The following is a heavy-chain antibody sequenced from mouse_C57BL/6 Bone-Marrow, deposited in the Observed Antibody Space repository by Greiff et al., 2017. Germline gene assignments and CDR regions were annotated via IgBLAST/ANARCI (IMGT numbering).Heavy chain of an antibody. J-gene: IGHJ2*01. CDR3: AGGYVED. CDR2: TNPSNGGT. V-gene: IGHV1-53*01. Sequence: QVQLQLPGPELVKPWASVKLSCKASGYTFTSYCMRWVKLRPRQGLELIGNTNPSNGGTNYNEKFMSNATPTVDNSSSTAYLKRSSLTSEDSAVYYCAGGYVEDWGQGTTLTVSS. CDR1: GYTFTSYC.